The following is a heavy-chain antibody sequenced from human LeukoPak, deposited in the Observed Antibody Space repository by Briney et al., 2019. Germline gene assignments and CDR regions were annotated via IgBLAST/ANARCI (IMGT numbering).Heavy chain of an antibody. V-gene: IGHV3-30*02. D-gene: IGHD3-10*01. Sequence: GGSLRLSCAASGFTFSDYGMHWVRQAPGKGLEWVAFLRYDGTNEYYSDSVRGRFSISRDNSKNTVYLQMTRLRAEDTAVYYCAKDRISLGELLSSLEYWGKGILVTVSS. CDR3: AKDRISLGELLSSLEY. CDR1: GFTFSDYG. J-gene: IGHJ4*02. CDR2: LRYDGTNE.